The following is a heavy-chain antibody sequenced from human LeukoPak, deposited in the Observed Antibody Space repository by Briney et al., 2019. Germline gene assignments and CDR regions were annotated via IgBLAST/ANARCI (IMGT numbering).Heavy chain of an antibody. J-gene: IGHJ4*02. Sequence: PSETLSLTCTVSGGSISGYYWSWIRQPPGKGLEWIGYIYYSGSTNYNPSLKSRVTISVDTSKNQFSLKLSSVTAADTAVYYCAKTTVTTGFDYWGQGTLVTVSS. V-gene: IGHV4-59*08. CDR3: AKTTVTTGFDY. D-gene: IGHD4-17*01. CDR2: IYYSGST. CDR1: GGSISGYY.